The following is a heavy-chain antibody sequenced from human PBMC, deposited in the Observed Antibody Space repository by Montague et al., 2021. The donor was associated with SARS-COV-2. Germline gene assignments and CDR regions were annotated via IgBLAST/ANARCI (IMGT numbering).Heavy chain of an antibody. CDR3: ARGNSYYDILTGYYRVSWFDP. CDR2: MYHSGST. D-gene: IGHD3-9*01. J-gene: IGHJ5*02. V-gene: IGHV4-30-2*01. CDR1: GGSISSGGYS. Sequence: TLSLTCAVSGGSISSGGYSWSWIRQPPGKGLEWIGYMYHSGSTYYKLSLKSRVTISVDRSKNQVSLKLTSVTAADTAVYYCARGNSYYDILTGYYRVSWFDPWGQGTLVTVSS.